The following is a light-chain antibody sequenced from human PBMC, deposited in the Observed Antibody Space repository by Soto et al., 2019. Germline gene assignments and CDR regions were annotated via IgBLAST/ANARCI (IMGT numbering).Light chain of an antibody. CDR1: SSDIGSNT. V-gene: IGLV1-44*01. J-gene: IGLJ2*01. CDR2: SND. Sequence: QSVLTQPPSASGTPGQRVTISCSGSSSDIGSNTVIWYQQLPGMAPKLLIYSNDQRPSGVPDRFSGSRSGTSASLAISGLQSEDEADYYCAAWDDSLTKVFGGGTKLTVL. CDR3: AAWDDSLTKV.